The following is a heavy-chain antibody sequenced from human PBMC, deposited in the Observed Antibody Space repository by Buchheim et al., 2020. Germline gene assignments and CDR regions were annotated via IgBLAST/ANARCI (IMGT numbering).Heavy chain of an antibody. J-gene: IGHJ4*02. D-gene: IGHD3-22*01. V-gene: IGHV3-11*01. CDR2: ISGSGSTV. CDR1: GFTFSDYY. Sequence: QVQLVESGGGLVKPGGSLRLSCAASGFTFSDYYMSWIRQAPGKGLEWVSYISGSGSTVSYAGSAKGRFTISRDHAQNSLYLQMNSRRAEDTAVYYCARDYYENRGYRGIDYWGQGTL. CDR3: ARDYYENRGYRGIDY.